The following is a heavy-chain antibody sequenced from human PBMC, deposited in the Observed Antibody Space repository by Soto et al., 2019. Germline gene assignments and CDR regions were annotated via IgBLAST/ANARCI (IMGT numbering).Heavy chain of an antibody. CDR1: GGSISSGGYY. V-gene: IGHV4-31*03. J-gene: IGHJ5*02. D-gene: IGHD3-10*01. CDR3: AREYGSGSYYKAPFDP. CDR2: IYYSGST. Sequence: SETLSLTCTVSGGSISSGGYYWSWIRQHPGKGLEWIGYIYYSGSTYYNPSLKSRVTISVDTSKNQFSLKLSSVTAADTAVYYCAREYGSGSYYKAPFDPWGQGTLVTVSS.